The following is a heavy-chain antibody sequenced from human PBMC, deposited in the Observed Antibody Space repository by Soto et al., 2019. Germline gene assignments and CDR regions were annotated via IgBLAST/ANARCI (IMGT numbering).Heavy chain of an antibody. Sequence: GESLKISCKGSGYTFVNYWLVWVRQIPGKGLEWMGIIYPSDSKTKYSPPFQGQVTMSVDKSIDKAYLQWSSLKASDTGMYYCERGNVANSLDPWGAGTMVTVYS. V-gene: IGHV5-51*01. J-gene: IGHJ5*02. CDR2: IYPSDSKT. CDR3: ERGNVANSLDP. CDR1: GYTFVNYW.